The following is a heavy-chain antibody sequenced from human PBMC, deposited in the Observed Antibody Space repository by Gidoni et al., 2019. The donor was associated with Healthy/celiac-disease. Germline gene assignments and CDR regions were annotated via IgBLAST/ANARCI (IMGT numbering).Heavy chain of an antibody. Sequence: LVKPSETLSLTCTVSGGSISSSSYYWGWIRQPPGKGLEWIGSIYYSGSTYYNPSLKSRVTISVDTSKNQFSLKLSSVTAADTAVYYCARHPGYSYDKNYYYYMDVWGKGTTVTVSS. D-gene: IGHD5-18*01. J-gene: IGHJ6*03. CDR3: ARHPGYSYDKNYYYYMDV. V-gene: IGHV4-39*01. CDR2: IYYSGST. CDR1: GGSISSSSYY.